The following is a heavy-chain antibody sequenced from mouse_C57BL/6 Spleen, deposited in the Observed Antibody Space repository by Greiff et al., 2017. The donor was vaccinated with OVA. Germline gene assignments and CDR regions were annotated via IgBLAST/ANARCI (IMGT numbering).Heavy chain of an antibody. CDR3: ARRRDYPLFCDY. CDR1: GYTFTSYW. CDR2: IDPSDSYT. D-gene: IGHD6-1*01. J-gene: IGHJ2*01. Sequence: QVQLQQPGAELVKPGASVKLSCKASGYTFTSYWMQWVKQRPGQGLEWIGEIDPSDSYTNYNQKFKGKATLTVDTSSSTAYMQLSSLTSEDSAVYYCARRRDYPLFCDYGGQGTTLTVSS. V-gene: IGHV1-50*01.